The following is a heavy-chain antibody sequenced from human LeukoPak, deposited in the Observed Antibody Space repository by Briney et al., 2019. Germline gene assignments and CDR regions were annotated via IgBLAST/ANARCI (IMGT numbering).Heavy chain of an antibody. J-gene: IGHJ5*02. V-gene: IGHV1-18*01. CDR2: ISAYNGNT. CDR3: ARGGSPLGYCSSTSCYEGDNWFDP. Sequence: GASVKVSCKASGYTFTSYGISLVRQAPGQGLEWMGWISAYNGNTNYAQKLQGRVTMTTDTSTSTAYMELRSLRSDDTAVYYCARGGSPLGYCSSTSCYEGDNWFDPWGQGTLVTVSS. D-gene: IGHD2-2*01. CDR1: GYTFTSYG.